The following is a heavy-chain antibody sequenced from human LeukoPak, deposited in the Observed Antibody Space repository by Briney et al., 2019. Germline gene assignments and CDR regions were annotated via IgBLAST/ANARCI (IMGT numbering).Heavy chain of an antibody. CDR3: ARVGGHYYDSSGYYWFSD. CDR2: ISGSGGST. J-gene: IGHJ4*02. CDR1: GFIFSTYA. V-gene: IGHV3-23*01. D-gene: IGHD3-22*01. Sequence: LSGGSLRLSCAASGFIFSTYAMTWVRQAPGKGLQWVSTISGSGGSTYYADSVKGRFTISRDNSKNTLYLQMNSLRAEDTAVYYCARVGGHYYDSSGYYWFSDWGQGTLVTVSS.